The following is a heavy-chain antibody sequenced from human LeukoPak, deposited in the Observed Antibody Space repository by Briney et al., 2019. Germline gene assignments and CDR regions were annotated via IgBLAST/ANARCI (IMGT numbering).Heavy chain of an antibody. J-gene: IGHJ3*02. Sequence: PGGSLRLSCAASGFTFSSYEMSWVRQAPGKGLEWVSYISSSGSTKHYADSVKGRFTMSRDNAKNSLYLQMNSLRAEDTAVYYCARVVRGVFYNAFDIWGQGTMVTVSS. CDR3: ARVVRGVFYNAFDI. V-gene: IGHV3-48*03. D-gene: IGHD3-10*01. CDR2: ISSSGSTK. CDR1: GFTFSSYE.